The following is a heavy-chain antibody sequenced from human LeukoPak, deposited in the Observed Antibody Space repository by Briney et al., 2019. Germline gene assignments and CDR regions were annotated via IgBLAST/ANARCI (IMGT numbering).Heavy chain of an antibody. CDR3: ARDLFGMYYFDY. CDR1: GGSISSGSYY. Sequence: PSETLSLTCTVSGGSISSGSYYWSWLRQPPGKGLECIGYIYYSGSTNYNPSLKSRVTISVDTSKNQFSLKLSSVTAADTAVYYCARDLFGMYYFDYWGQGTLVTVSS. V-gene: IGHV4-61*01. D-gene: IGHD3-16*01. J-gene: IGHJ4*02. CDR2: IYYSGST.